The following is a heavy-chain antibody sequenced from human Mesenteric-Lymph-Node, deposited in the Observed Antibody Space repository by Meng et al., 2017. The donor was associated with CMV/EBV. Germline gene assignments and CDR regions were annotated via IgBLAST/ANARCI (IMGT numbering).Heavy chain of an antibody. J-gene: IGHJ4*02. V-gene: IGHV3-30*03. CDR3: ARGTSSWSGDY. D-gene: IGHD6-13*01. Sequence: LSCAASGFTFSSYGMHWVRQAPGKGPEWVAVISYDGSNKYYADSVKGRFTISRDDSKNTLYLQMNSLRAEDTAVYYCARGTSSWSGDYWGQGTLVTVSS. CDR2: ISYDGSNK. CDR1: GFTFSSYG.